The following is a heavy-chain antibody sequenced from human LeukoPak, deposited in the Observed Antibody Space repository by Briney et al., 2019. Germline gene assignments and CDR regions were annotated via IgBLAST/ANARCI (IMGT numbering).Heavy chain of an antibody. CDR2: ISYDGSDK. CDR3: ARGLAPSGY. J-gene: IGHJ4*02. Sequence: GGSLRLSCVASGFTFDSYGMHWVRQAPGKGLEWVAVISYDGSDKYSADSVKGRFSISRDNSKNTLYLQMNSLRAEDTAVYYCARGLAPSGYWGQGTLVTVSS. CDR1: GFTFDSYG. V-gene: IGHV3-30*03.